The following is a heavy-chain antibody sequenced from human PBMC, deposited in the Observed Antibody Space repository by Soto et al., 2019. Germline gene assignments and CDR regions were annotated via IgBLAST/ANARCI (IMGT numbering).Heavy chain of an antibody. D-gene: IGHD3-10*01. CDR1: GYSFTSYW. V-gene: IGHV5-51*01. CDR2: IYPGDSDT. Sequence: PGESLKISCKGSGYSFTSYWIGWVRQMPGKGLEWMGIIYPGDSDTRYSPSFQGQVTISADKSISTAYLQWSSLKASDTAMYYCARLGQDYYGSGGWFDPWGQGTLVTVSS. CDR3: ARLGQDYYGSGGWFDP. J-gene: IGHJ5*02.